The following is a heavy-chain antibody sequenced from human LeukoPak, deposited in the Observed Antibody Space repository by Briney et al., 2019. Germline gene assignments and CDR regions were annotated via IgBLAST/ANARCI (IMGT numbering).Heavy chain of an antibody. CDR2: INHSGNA. J-gene: IGHJ4*02. V-gene: IGHV4-34*01. D-gene: IGHD4-17*01. Sequence: TSETLSLTCAVSGGSFSGYYWTWIRQPPGKGLEWIGEINHSGNANYNPSLKSRVTISLDMSVNHFSLKLTSVTAADTAVYYCARGQGTVTTHWGQGTLVTVSS. CDR1: GGSFSGYY. CDR3: ARGQGTVTTH.